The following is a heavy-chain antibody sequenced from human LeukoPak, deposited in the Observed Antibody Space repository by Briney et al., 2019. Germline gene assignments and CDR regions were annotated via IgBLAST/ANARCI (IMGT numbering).Heavy chain of an antibody. CDR3: ARGSKGRSSGWYYFDY. V-gene: IGHV3-21*04. D-gene: IGHD6-19*01. Sequence: GGSLRLSCAASGFTFSNYSMNWVRQAPGKGLEWVSCISGSSVYRYYADSVKGRFTISRDNAKNSLYLQMNSLRAEDTAVYYCARGSKGRSSGWYYFDYWGQGTLVTVSS. J-gene: IGHJ4*02. CDR1: GFTFSNYS. CDR2: ISGSSVYR.